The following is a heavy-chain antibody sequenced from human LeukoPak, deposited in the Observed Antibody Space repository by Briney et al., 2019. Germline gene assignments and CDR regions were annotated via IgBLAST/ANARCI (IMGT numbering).Heavy chain of an antibody. V-gene: IGHV4-59*12. CDR3: SRESGAFCPFGY. Sequence: PSETLSLTCTVSGASISSYYWSWIRQPPGKGLEWIGYISYSGSTNYNPSLNGRVTMSLDGSRNQLSLALTSVTAADTAIYYCSRESGAFCPFGYWGQGTLVIVPP. CDR1: GASISSYY. J-gene: IGHJ4*02. CDR2: ISYSGST. D-gene: IGHD1-26*01.